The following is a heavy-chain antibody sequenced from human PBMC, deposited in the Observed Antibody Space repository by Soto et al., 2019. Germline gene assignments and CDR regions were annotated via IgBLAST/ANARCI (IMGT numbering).Heavy chain of an antibody. Sequence: SGPTLVNPTQPLTLTCTFSGFSLSTSEMCVSWIRQPPGKALEWLALIDWDDDKYYSTSLKTRLTISKDTSKNQVVLTMTNMDPVDTATYYCARMSRRIRIFGVDYYYYGMDVWGQGTTVTVSS. CDR1: GFSLSTSEMC. CDR3: ARMSRRIRIFGVDYYYYGMDV. J-gene: IGHJ6*02. V-gene: IGHV2-70*01. CDR2: IDWDDDK. D-gene: IGHD3-3*01.